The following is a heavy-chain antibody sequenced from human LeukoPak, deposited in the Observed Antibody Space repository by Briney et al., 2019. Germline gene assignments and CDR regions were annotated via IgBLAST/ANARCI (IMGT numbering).Heavy chain of an antibody. Sequence: GSLRLSCTVSGFTVSSNSMSWVRQAPGKGLEWVGRIKSETDGGTTDYAAPVKGRFTISRDDSKNTLYLQMHSLKAEDTAVYYCTTDFRAGVCSGDCFNYWGQGTLVTVSS. CDR1: GFTVSSNS. CDR3: TTDFRAGVCSGDCFNY. D-gene: IGHD2-21*02. CDR2: IKSETDGGTT. V-gene: IGHV3-15*01. J-gene: IGHJ4*02.